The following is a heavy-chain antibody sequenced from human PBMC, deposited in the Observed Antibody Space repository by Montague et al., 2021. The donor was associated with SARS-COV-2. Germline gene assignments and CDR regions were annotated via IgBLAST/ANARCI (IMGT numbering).Heavy chain of an antibody. Sequence: SETLSLTCTVYGGSLSGSYWSWIRQSPGKGLELIGEVNHSGVTNYNPSLKSRVAISVDTSKNQFSLKLSSVTAADTAVYYCARANGRITIFGVVIILEFDYWGQGTLVTVSS. CDR2: VNHSGVT. J-gene: IGHJ4*02. CDR1: GGSLSGSY. V-gene: IGHV4-34*01. D-gene: IGHD3-3*01. CDR3: ARANGRITIFGVVIILEFDY.